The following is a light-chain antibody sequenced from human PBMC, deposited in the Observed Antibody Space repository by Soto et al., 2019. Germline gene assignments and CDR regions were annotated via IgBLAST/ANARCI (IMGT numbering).Light chain of an antibody. CDR1: QNVLYNSDNKNY. Sequence: DIVMTQSPDSLAVSLGERATINCKSSQNVLYNSDNKNYLAWYQQKPGRPPKLLIYWASTRESGVPDRFSGCGSGTDFTLTISSLQAEDVAVYYCQQYYNPPLTFGGGTKVEIK. V-gene: IGKV4-1*01. CDR3: QQYYNPPLT. CDR2: WAS. J-gene: IGKJ4*01.